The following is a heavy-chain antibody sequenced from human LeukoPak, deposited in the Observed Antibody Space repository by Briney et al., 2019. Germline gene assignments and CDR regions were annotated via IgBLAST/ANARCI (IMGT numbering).Heavy chain of an antibody. CDR1: GGSFSGYY. D-gene: IGHD3-3*01. CDR2: INHSGST. CDR3: ARGYDFWSGYPPGRFDY. J-gene: IGHJ4*02. V-gene: IGHV4-34*01. Sequence: SETLSLTCAVYGGSFSGYYWSWIRRPPGKGLEWIGEINHSGSTNYNPSLKSRVTISVNTSKNQFSLKLSSVTAADTAVYYCARGYDFWSGYPPGRFDYWGQGILVTVSS.